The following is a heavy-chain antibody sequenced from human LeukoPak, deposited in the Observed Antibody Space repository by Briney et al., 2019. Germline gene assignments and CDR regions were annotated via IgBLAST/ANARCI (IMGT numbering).Heavy chain of an antibody. CDR2: MNPNSGNT. D-gene: IGHD2-15*01. CDR3: ARRARGYCSGGSCLNWFDP. J-gene: IGHJ5*02. Sequence: GASVKVSCKASGYTFTSYDINWVRQAPGQGLEWMGWMNPNSGNTGYAQKFQGRVTMTRNTSISTAYMELSSLRSEDTAVYYCARRARGYCSGGSCLNWFDPWGQGTLVTASS. V-gene: IGHV1-8*01. CDR1: GYTFTSYD.